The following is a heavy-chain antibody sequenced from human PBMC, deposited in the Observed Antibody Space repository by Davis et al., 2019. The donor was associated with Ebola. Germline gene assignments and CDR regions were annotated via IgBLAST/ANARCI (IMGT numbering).Heavy chain of an antibody. CDR1: GYNFASYW. D-gene: IGHD5-18*01. Sequence: GESLKISCQGSGYNFASYWIGWVRQMPGKGLEWMGLIHPSDSDTRYGRSFQGQVSISADRSTNTAYLQWGTLKASDTAMYYCARLDSSGYVYWGRGTLVTVTS. CDR2: IHPSDSDT. J-gene: IGHJ4*02. CDR3: ARLDSSGYVY. V-gene: IGHV5-51*01.